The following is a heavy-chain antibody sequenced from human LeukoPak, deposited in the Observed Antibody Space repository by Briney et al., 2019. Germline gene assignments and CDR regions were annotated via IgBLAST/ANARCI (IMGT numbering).Heavy chain of an antibody. CDR3: ARELPTYYYDSSGYYIIDY. CDR1: GGSISSYY. CDR2: IYYSGST. D-gene: IGHD3-22*01. V-gene: IGHV4-59*12. Sequence: SSETLSLTCTVSGGSISSYYWSWIRQPPGKGLEWIGYIYYSGSTNYNPSLKSRVTMSVDTSKNQFSLKLSSVTAADTAVYYCARELPTYYYDSSGYYIIDYWGQGTLVTVSS. J-gene: IGHJ4*02.